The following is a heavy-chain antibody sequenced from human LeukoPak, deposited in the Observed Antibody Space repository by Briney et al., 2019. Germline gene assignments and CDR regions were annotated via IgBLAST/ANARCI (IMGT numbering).Heavy chain of an antibody. CDR3: ARDYTSSWYGAAGF. J-gene: IGHJ4*02. V-gene: IGHV3-23*01. CDR2: ISGSGGST. D-gene: IGHD6-13*01. CDR1: GFTFSSYA. Sequence: GGSLRLSCAASGFTFSSYAMSWVRQAPGKGLEWVSAISGSGGSTYYADSVKGRFTISRDNAKNSLYLQMNSLRAEDTAVYYCARDYTSSWYGAAGFWGLGTLVTVSS.